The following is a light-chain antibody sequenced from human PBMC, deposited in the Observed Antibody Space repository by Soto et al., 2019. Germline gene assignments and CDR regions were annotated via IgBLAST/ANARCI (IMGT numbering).Light chain of an antibody. Sequence: EIVLTQSPGTRSLSPGERATLSCRASQSVTSNYLAWYQQKPGQAPRLLIYGASSRATGIPARFSGSGSGTEFTLTISSLQSEDFAVYFCQQYNIWPLTFGGGTKVDIK. CDR1: QSVTSN. CDR3: QQYNIWPLT. J-gene: IGKJ4*01. V-gene: IGKV3D-15*01. CDR2: GAS.